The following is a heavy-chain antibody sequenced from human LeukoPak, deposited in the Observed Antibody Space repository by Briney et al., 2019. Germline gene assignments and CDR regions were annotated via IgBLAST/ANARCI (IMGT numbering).Heavy chain of an antibody. V-gene: IGHV3-23*01. CDR3: AKGSYYDSSGYYYFDS. D-gene: IGHD3-22*01. J-gene: IGHJ4*02. CDR1: GFTFSSYG. Sequence: GGSLRLSCEASGFTFSSYGMHWVRQAPGKGLEWVSAISGSGTNSYYADSVKGRFTISRDNSKNTLYLQMNSLRAEDTAVYYCAKGSYYDSSGYYYFDSWGQGTLVTVSS. CDR2: ISGSGTNS.